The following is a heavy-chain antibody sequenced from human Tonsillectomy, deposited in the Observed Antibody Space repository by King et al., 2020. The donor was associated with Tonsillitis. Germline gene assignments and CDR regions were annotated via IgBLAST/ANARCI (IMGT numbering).Heavy chain of an antibody. D-gene: IGHD4/OR15-4a*01. V-gene: IGHV4-4*07. CDR3: ARMYGADTYWYFDL. CDR1: GGSFRTYY. J-gene: IGHJ2*01. CDR2: VYTSGST. Sequence: LQLQESGPGLVKTSETLSLTCTVAGGSFRTYYWSWIRQPAGKGLEWIGRVYTSGSTNYNPSLKSRVTMSVDASKNEVSLKVSSLTAADTAVYYCARMYGADTYWYFDLWGRGTLVSVSS.